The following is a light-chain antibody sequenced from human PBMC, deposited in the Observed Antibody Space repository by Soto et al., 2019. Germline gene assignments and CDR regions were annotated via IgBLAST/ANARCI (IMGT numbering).Light chain of an antibody. Sequence: DIQMTQSLSTLSASVGDRVTITCRASQSISRSLAWYQQNPGKAPKLLIFDASSLESGVPSRFSGSGSGTEFTLTISSLQPDDFATYYCQHYNDFLLIFGPGTKVDIK. V-gene: IGKV1-5*01. CDR3: QHYNDFLLI. CDR1: QSISRS. CDR2: DAS. J-gene: IGKJ3*01.